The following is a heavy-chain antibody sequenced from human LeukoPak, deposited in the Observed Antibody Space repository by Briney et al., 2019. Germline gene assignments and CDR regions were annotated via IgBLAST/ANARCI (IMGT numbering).Heavy chain of an antibody. CDR3: ARDGSGSYYSNWFDP. CDR2: ISSGGSVI. D-gene: IGHD3-10*01. J-gene: IGHJ5*02. V-gene: IGHV3-74*01. Sequence: PGGSLRLSCAASGLTFSSYWMHWVRQAPGKGLVWVARISSGGSVITYADSVKGRFSISRDDAKNSLYLQMNSLRAEDTAVYYCARDGSGSYYSNWFDPWGQGTLVTVSS. CDR1: GLTFSSYW.